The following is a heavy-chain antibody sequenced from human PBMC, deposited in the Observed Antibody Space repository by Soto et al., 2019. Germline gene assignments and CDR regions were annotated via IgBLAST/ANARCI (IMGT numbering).Heavy chain of an antibody. Sequence: SETLSLTCAVYGGSFSGYYWSWIRQPPGKGLEWIGEINHSGSTNYNPSLKSRVTISVDTSKNQFSLRLSSVTAADTAVYYCARGRYYFDYWGQGTLVTVSS. CDR1: GGSFSGYY. CDR3: ARGRYYFDY. J-gene: IGHJ4*02. CDR2: INHSGST. V-gene: IGHV4-34*01.